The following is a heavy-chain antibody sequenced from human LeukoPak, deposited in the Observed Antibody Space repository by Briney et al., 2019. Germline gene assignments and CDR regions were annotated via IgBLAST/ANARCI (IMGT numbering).Heavy chain of an antibody. CDR3: ARMGATLDAFDI. Sequence: GGSLRLSCAASGYTFSSYDMHWVRQATGKGLEWVSAIGTAGDTHYPGSVKGRFTISRENAKNSLYLQINSLRAEDTAVYYCARMGATLDAFDIWGQGTMVTVSS. CDR2: IGTAGDT. J-gene: IGHJ3*02. D-gene: IGHD1-26*01. V-gene: IGHV3-13*01. CDR1: GYTFSSYD.